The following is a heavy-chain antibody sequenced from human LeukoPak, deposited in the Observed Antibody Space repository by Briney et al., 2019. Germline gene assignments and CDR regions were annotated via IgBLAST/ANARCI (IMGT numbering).Heavy chain of an antibody. CDR1: GFTFDDYG. Sequence: GGSLRLSCAASGFTFDDYGMSWVRQAPGKGLEWVSGINWNGGSTGYADSVKGRFTISRDSAKNSLYLQMNSLRAEDTALYYCARGNWDSSDTHWYFDLRGRGTLVTVSS. J-gene: IGHJ2*01. V-gene: IGHV3-20*04. CDR3: ARGNWDSSDTHWYFDL. D-gene: IGHD6-19*01. CDR2: INWNGGST.